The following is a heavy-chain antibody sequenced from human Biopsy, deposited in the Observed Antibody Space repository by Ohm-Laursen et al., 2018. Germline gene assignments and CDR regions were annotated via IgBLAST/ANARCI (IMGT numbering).Heavy chain of an antibody. CDR3: ARPTNARAGGAPFDI. D-gene: IGHD1-1*01. J-gene: IGHJ3*02. V-gene: IGHV3-33*01. CDR2: LWYDGTNK. CDR1: GFSFSSYG. Sequence: RSLRLSCTAAGFSFSSYGMHWVRQAPGKGLEWVAVLWYDGTNKYYADSVKGRFTISRDNSKNTLYLQMNSLRAGDTAMYYCARPTNARAGGAPFDIWGQGTMVTVSS.